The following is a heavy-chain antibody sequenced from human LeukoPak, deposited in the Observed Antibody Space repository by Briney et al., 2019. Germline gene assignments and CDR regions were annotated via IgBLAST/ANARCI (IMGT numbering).Heavy chain of an antibody. J-gene: IGHJ4*02. V-gene: IGHV4-38-2*01. CDR1: GYSISSGYY. CDR2: IYHSGST. D-gene: IGHD2-2*01. CDR3: ARSTDY. Sequence: PSETLSPTCAVSGYSISSGYYWGWIRQPPGKGLEWIGSIYHSGSTYYNPSLKSRVTISVDTSKNQFSLKLSSVTAADTAVYYCARSTDYWGQGTLVTVSS.